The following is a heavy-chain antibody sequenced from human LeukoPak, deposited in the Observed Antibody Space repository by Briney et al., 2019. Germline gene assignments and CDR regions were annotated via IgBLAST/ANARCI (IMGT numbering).Heavy chain of an antibody. V-gene: IGHV4-39*01. Sequence: PSETLSLTCIVSGGSVSDNNYYWGWICQPPGKGLEWIGNIYYSGSTYYNPSLKSRVTISEDTSKNQFSLKLSSVTAADTAVYYCARRSSSWYSKIDSWGQGTLVTVSS. D-gene: IGHD6-13*01. CDR1: GGSVSDNNYY. J-gene: IGHJ4*02. CDR2: IYYSGST. CDR3: ARRSSSWYSKIDS.